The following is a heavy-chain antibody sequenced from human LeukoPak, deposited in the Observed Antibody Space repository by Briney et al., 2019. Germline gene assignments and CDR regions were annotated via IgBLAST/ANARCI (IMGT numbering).Heavy chain of an antibody. D-gene: IGHD3-10*01. J-gene: IGHJ4*02. CDR3: ARGYGSGSYFVY. V-gene: IGHV4-59*01. CDR2: IYYSGTT. CDR1: GDSMNNYY. Sequence: SETLSLTCSVSGDSMNNYYWTWIRQPPGKGLEWIGNIYYSGTTNYNPSLKSRVTISVDTSKYQFSLRLTSVTAADTAVYYCARGYGSGSYFVYWGQGTLVTVSS.